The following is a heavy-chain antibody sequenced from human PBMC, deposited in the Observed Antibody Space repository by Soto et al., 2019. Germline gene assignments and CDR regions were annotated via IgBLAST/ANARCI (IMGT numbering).Heavy chain of an antibody. Sequence: QVQLVESGGGVVQPGRSLRLSCAASGFTFSSYGMHWVRQAPGKGLEWVAVIWYDGSNKYYADSVKGRFTISRDNSKNTLYLQMNSLRAEDTAVYYCARAPIVVVPGTSYYFDYWGQGTLVTVSS. CDR3: ARAPIVVVPGTSYYFDY. V-gene: IGHV3-33*01. CDR1: GFTFSSYG. J-gene: IGHJ4*02. D-gene: IGHD2-2*01. CDR2: IWYDGSNK.